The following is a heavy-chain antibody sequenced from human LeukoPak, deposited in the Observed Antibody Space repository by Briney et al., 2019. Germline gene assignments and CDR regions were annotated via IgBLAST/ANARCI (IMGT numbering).Heavy chain of an antibody. V-gene: IGHV3-33*01. CDR1: GFTFSRCG. CDR2: IYSDGGNA. Sequence: GGSLRLSCVASGFTFSRCGMHWVRQAPGKGLEWVAVIYSDGGNAYYADSVEGRFTISRDNSKNTLYLQMNSLRAEDTAVYYCARAEPGLLDYWGLGTLVTVSS. CDR3: ARAEPGLLDY. J-gene: IGHJ4*02.